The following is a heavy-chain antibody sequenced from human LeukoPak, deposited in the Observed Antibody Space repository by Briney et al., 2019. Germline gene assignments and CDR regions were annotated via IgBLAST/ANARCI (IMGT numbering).Heavy chain of an antibody. Sequence: PGGSLRLSCAASGFTFSDYYMSWIRQAPGKGLEWVSAISGSGGSTYYADSVKGRFTISRDNSKNTLYLQMNSLRAEDTAVYYCAKDPQHDYGDSYEDYWGQGTLVTVSS. V-gene: IGHV3-23*01. CDR3: AKDPQHDYGDSYEDY. D-gene: IGHD4-17*01. CDR1: GFTFSDYY. J-gene: IGHJ4*02. CDR2: ISGSGGST.